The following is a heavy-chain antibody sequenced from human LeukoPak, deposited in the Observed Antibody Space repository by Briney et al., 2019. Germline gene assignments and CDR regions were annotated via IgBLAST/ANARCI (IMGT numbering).Heavy chain of an antibody. D-gene: IGHD4-17*01. CDR3: ARGGPVTYFDY. Sequence: ASVKVSCKASGYTFTVYYMHWVRQAPGQGLEWMGWINPNSGGTNYAQNFQGRVTMTRDTSISTAYMELSSLRSDDTAVYYCARGGPVTYFDYWGQGTLVTVSS. CDR2: INPNSGGT. V-gene: IGHV1-2*02. CDR1: GYTFTVYY. J-gene: IGHJ4*02.